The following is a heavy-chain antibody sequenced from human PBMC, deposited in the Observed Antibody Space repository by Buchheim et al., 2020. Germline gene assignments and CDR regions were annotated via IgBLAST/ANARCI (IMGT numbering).Heavy chain of an antibody. V-gene: IGHV4-61*02. CDR1: GGSISSGSYY. CDR2: IYTSGST. J-gene: IGHJ6*02. CDR3: AREEMLIYYYGMDV. D-gene: IGHD2-8*01. Sequence: QVQLQESGPGLVKPSQTLSLTCTVSGGSISSGSYYWSWIRQPAGKGLEWIGRIYTSGSTNYNPSLKSRVTISVDTSKNQFSLKLSSVTAADTAVYYCAREEMLIYYYGMDVWGQGTT.